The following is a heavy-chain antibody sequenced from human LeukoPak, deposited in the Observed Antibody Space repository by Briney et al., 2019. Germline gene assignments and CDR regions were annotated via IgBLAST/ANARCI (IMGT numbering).Heavy chain of an antibody. V-gene: IGHV4-30-4*01. Sequence: SETLSLTCTVSGGSISSGDYYWSWIRQPPGKGLEWIGYIYYSGSTYYNPSLKSRVTISVDTSKNQFSLKLSSATAADTAVYYCARRGDGYNYDFDYWGQGTLVTVSS. CDR2: IYYSGST. D-gene: IGHD5-24*01. CDR1: GGSISSGDYY. CDR3: ARRGDGYNYDFDY. J-gene: IGHJ4*02.